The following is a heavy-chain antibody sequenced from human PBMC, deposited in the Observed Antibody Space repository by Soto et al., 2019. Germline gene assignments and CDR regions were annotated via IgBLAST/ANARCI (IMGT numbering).Heavy chain of an antibody. V-gene: IGHV1-18*01. D-gene: IGHD3-9*01. CDR2: ISAYNCNT. J-gene: IGHJ4*02. CDR3: ARVPIRYLKYPYYFDY. Sequence: ASVKVSCKASGYTFTSYGISWVRQAPGQGLEWMGWISAYNCNTNYAQKLQGRVTMTTDTSTSTAYMELRSLRSDDTAVYYCARVPIRYLKYPYYFDYWGQGPLVTVSS. CDR1: GYTFTSYG.